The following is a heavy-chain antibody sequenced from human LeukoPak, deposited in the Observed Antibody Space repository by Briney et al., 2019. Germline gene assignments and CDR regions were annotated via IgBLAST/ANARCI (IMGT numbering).Heavy chain of an antibody. D-gene: IGHD5-12*01. Sequence: GGSLRLSCAASGFTFSSYEMNWVRQAPGKGLEWVSYISSSGSTIYYADSVQGRFTISRDNSKNTLYLQMNSLRAEDTAVYYCARAYGGYAKTSFDYWGQGTLVTVSS. CDR2: ISSSGSTI. CDR3: ARAYGGYAKTSFDY. CDR1: GFTFSSYE. V-gene: IGHV3-48*03. J-gene: IGHJ4*02.